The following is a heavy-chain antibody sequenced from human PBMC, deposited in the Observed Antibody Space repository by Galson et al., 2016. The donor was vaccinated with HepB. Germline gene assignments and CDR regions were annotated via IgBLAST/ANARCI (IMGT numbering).Heavy chain of an antibody. CDR1: GFIFSVYN. V-gene: IGHV3-48*02. CDR2: IISSSDTM. CDR3: ARDDYFRLGY. J-gene: IGHJ4*02. Sequence: SLRLSCAASGFIFSVYNMNWAHQAPGKGLEWIAWIISSSDTMYYADSVKGRFTISRDNAKNSLYLEMNSLRDEDTAVYYCARDDYFRLGYWGQGTLVTVPS. D-gene: IGHD3-16*01.